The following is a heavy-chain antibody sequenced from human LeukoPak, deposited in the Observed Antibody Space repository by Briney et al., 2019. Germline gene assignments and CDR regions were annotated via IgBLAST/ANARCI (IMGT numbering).Heavy chain of an antibody. V-gene: IGHV4-4*09. CDR2: INNNGGS. CDR3: ARRRPPFMPDSTDYPHAFDM. CDR1: GDSISRFF. J-gene: IGHJ3*02. D-gene: IGHD2-2*01. Sequence: SETLSLTCSVSGDSISRFFWTWIPQSPGKGLEWIGYINNNGGSNYIPSYNPSLKSRVTISVETSKNQFSLKLSSVTAADTAVYFCARRRPPFMPDSTDYPHAFDMWGQGTRVTVSS.